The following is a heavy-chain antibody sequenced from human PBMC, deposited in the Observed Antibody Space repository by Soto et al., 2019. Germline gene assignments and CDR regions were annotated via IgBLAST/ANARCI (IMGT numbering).Heavy chain of an antibody. CDR2: INSDGSST. CDR1: GFTFSSHW. V-gene: IGHV3-74*01. Sequence: GGSLRLSCAVSGFTFSSHWMHWVRQAPGKGLAWVSRINSDGSSTNYADSVKGRFTISRDNAKNTLYLQMNSLRADDTAVYYCARDSSPYYDFWSGFYTYFDYWGQGA. CDR3: ARDSSPYYDFWSGFYTYFDY. D-gene: IGHD3-3*01. J-gene: IGHJ4*02.